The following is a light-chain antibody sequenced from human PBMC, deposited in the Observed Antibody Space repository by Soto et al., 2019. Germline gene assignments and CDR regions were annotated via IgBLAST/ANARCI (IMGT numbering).Light chain of an antibody. CDR3: QQRSNWPPWT. J-gene: IGKJ1*01. CDR1: QSVSSY. Sequence: EIVLTQSPATLSLSPGERATLSCRASQSVSSYLAWYQQKPGQAPRLLIYDASNRATGIPARFSGSGSGTDFTLTISSLEPEDFAVYYCQQRSNWPPWTFGQGTTVDI. V-gene: IGKV3-11*01. CDR2: DAS.